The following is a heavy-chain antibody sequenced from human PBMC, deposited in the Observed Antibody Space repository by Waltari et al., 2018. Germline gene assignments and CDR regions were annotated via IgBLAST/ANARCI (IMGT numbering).Heavy chain of an antibody. V-gene: IGHV4-34*01. J-gene: IGHJ3*02. CDR1: GGSFSGYY. Sequence: QVQLQQWGAGLLKPSETLSLTCAVSGGSFSGYYWSWLRQPPGKGLEWIGAIKQRGSTNHNPARKRRVTISVDTSKNQFSLRLSSVTAADTAVYYCARSKRWRQSVGVSAFDIWGQGTMVTVSS. CDR3: ARSKRWRQSVGVSAFDI. CDR2: IKQRGST.